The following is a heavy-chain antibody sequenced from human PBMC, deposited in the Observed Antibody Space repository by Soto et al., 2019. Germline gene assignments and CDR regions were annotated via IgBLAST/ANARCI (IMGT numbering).Heavy chain of an antibody. CDR1: GGSISSYY. V-gene: IGHV4-59*08. D-gene: IGHD4-4*01. CDR2: IYYSGST. Sequence: SETLSLTCTVSGGSISSYYWSWIRQPPGKGLEWIGYIYYSGSTSYNPSLKSRVTMSVDTSNNQFSLRLSSVTAADTAVYYCARHRGNSPFDYWGQGALVTVSS. CDR3: ARHRGNSPFDY. J-gene: IGHJ4*02.